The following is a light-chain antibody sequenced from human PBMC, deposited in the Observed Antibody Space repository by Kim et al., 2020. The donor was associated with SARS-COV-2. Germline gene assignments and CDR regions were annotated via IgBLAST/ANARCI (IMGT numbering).Light chain of an antibody. J-gene: IGKJ2*01. CDR1: QSVASNH. CDR3: QQYDRPPYT. V-gene: IGKV3-20*01. Sequence: LSPGISATLSCRASQSVASNHLAWFQQKPGQAPRLLIYGTSSRAPAIPDRFSASGSGTDFTLTISRLEPEDFAIYYCQQYDRPPYTFGQGTKLEI. CDR2: GTS.